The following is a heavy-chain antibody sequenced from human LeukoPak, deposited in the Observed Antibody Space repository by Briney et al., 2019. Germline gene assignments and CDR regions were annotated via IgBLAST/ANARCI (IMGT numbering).Heavy chain of an antibody. Sequence: GASVKVSCKASGGTFSSYAISWVRQAPGQGLEWMGRIIPILGIANYAQKFQGRVTITADKSTSTAYMELSSLRSDDTAVYYCARIQVNWYGEVTPLSPPNYGMDVWGQGTTVIVSS. CDR1: GGTFSSYA. D-gene: IGHD3-10*01. CDR2: IIPILGIA. V-gene: IGHV1-69*04. CDR3: ARIQVNWYGEVTPLSPPNYGMDV. J-gene: IGHJ6*02.